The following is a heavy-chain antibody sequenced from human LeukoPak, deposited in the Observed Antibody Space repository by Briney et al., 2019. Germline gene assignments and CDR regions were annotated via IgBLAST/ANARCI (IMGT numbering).Heavy chain of an antibody. CDR3: ARQGTWKYYFDY. CDR2: IYYSGST. Sequence: SETLSLTCVDSNYSFTSGYCWGWIRQPPGKGLQWIGSIYYSGSTYYNPSLKSRVTISVDTSKNQFSLKLSSVTAADTAVYYCARQGTWKYYFDYWGQGTLVTVSS. J-gene: IGHJ4*02. D-gene: IGHD1-1*01. V-gene: IGHV4-38-2*01. CDR1: NYSFTSGYC.